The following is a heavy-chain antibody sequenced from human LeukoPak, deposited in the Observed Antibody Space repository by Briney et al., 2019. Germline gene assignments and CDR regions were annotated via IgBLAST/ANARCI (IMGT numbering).Heavy chain of an antibody. CDR1: GYSFTSYW. CDR3: ARLEHSGSSGPPNWFDP. D-gene: IGHD6-19*01. J-gene: IGHJ5*02. CDR2: IYPGDSDT. V-gene: IGHV5-51*01. Sequence: GESLKISCKGSGYSFTSYWIGWLRQMPGKGLEWMGIIYPGDSDTRYSPSFQGQVTISADKSISTAYLQWSSLKASDTAMYYCARLEHSGSSGPPNWFDPWGQGTLVTVSS.